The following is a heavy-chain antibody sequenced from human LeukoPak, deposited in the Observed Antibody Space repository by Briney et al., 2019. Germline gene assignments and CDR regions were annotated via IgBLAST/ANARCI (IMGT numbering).Heavy chain of an antibody. CDR1: GGSISSSSYY. D-gene: IGHD6-19*01. V-gene: IGHV4-39*07. Sequence: SETLSLTCTVSGGSISSSSYYWGWIRQPPGNGLEWIGGIYYSGSTYYNPSLKSRVTISVDTSKNQFSLKLSSVTAADTAVYYCARDPARGSGWYPNPNWYFDLWGRGTLVTVSS. CDR3: ARDPARGSGWYPNPNWYFDL. CDR2: IYYSGST. J-gene: IGHJ2*01.